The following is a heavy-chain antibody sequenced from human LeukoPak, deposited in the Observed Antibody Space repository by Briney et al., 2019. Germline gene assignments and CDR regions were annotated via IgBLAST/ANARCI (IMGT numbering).Heavy chain of an antibody. CDR1: GYTFTGYY. V-gene: IGHV1-2*04. J-gene: IGHJ5*02. D-gene: IGHD2-2*01. Sequence: ASVKVSCKASGYTFTGYYMHWVRQAPGQGLEWMGWINPNSGGTNYAQKFQGWVTMTRDTSISTAYMELSRLRSDDTAVYYCARGEDIVVVPAGTLDPWGQGTLVTVSS. CDR2: INPNSGGT. CDR3: ARGEDIVVVPAGTLDP.